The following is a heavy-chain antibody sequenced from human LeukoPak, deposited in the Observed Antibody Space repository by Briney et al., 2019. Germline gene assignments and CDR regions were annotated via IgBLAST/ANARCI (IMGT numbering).Heavy chain of an antibody. D-gene: IGHD2-2*01. CDR2: IIPIFGTA. CDR1: GGTFSSYA. CDR3: ARGDSAAPFDY. Sequence: SVKVSCKASGGTFSSYAISWVRQAPGQGLEWMGGIIPIFGTANYAQKLQGRVTMTTDTSTSTAYMELRSLRSDDTAVYYCARGDSAAPFDYWGQGTLVTVSS. V-gene: IGHV1-69*05. J-gene: IGHJ4*02.